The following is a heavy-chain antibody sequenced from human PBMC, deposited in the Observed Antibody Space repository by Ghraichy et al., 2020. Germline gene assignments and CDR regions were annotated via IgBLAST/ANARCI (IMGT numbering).Heavy chain of an antibody. CDR1: GGSISSGGYY. D-gene: IGHD3-3*01. CDR2: IYYSGST. V-gene: IGHV4-31*03. CDR3: ARSPPYYDFWSGYYYYGMDV. Sequence: SETLSLTCTVSGGSISSGGYYWSWIRQHPGKGLEWIGYIYYSGSTYYNPSLKSRVTISVDTSKNQFSLKLSSVTAADTAVYYCARSPPYYDFWSGYYYYGMDVWGQGTTVTVSS. J-gene: IGHJ6*02.